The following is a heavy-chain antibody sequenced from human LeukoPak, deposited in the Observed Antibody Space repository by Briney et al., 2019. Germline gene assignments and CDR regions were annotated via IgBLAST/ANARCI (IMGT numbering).Heavy chain of an antibody. J-gene: IGHJ4*02. CDR1: GDSISSYY. V-gene: IGHV4-59*01. Sequence: TSETLSLTCTVSGDSISSYYCSWIRQPPGKGLEWIGYIYYSGSTSYNPSLKSRVTISLDTSNNQFSLKLRSVTAADTAVYYCARGQLGSAFDYWGQGTLVTVSS. CDR2: IYYSGST. D-gene: IGHD6-6*01. CDR3: ARGQLGSAFDY.